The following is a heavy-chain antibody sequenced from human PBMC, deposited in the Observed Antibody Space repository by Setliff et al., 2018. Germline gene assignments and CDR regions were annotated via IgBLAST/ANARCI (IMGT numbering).Heavy chain of an antibody. CDR1: GGSISSSSYY. D-gene: IGHD5-18*01. Sequence: PSETLSLTCTVSGGSISSSSYYWVWIRQPPGKGLEWIGNIFYSGSTYYNPSPKSRVTISIDTSKNQFSLKLSSVTAADTAVYFCASTTYGYSYDYWGQGTQVTVSS. CDR2: IFYSGST. CDR3: ASTTYGYSYDY. J-gene: IGHJ4*02. V-gene: IGHV4-39*07.